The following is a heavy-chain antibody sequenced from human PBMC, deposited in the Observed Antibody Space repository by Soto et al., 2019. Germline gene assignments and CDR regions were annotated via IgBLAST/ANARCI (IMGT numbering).Heavy chain of an antibody. CDR3: TRWNGYADY. Sequence: EVQLLESGGGFVQPGGSLRLSCAVSGFRYSTYGVTWVRQAPGKGLEWVSGVSGGSGTTHYKDSVRGRFTVTGDNSKNTVYLEMNILRLEDTAVYYCTRWNGYADYWGQGTLVTVSS. D-gene: IGHD1-1*01. J-gene: IGHJ4*02. CDR2: VSGGSGTT. V-gene: IGHV3-23*01. CDR1: GFRYSTYG.